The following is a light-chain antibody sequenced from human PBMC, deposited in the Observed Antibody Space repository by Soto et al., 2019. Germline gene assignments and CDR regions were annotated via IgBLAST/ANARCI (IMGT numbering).Light chain of an antibody. J-gene: IGLJ1*01. CDR2: GNS. CDR1: SSNIGPGFD. V-gene: IGLV1-40*01. Sequence: QSVQTQPPSVSRAPGHTVTISCAGSSSNIGPGFDVHWYQQVSGAAPKLLIYGNSNRPSGVPDRFSGSRSGTSASLAITGLQPEDEADYYCQSYDSSLRGTVFGPGTKVTVL. CDR3: QSYDSSLRGTV.